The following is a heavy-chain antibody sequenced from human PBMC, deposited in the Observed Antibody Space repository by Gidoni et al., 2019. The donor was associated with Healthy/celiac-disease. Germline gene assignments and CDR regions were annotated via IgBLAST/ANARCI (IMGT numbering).Heavy chain of an antibody. CDR1: GGSISSYY. D-gene: IGHD3-22*01. CDR2: IYYSGST. J-gene: IGHJ2*01. V-gene: IGHV4-59*01. Sequence: QVQLQESGPGLVKPSETLSLTCTVSGGSISSYYWSWIRQPPGKGLEWMWYIYYSGSTNYNPSLKSRVTISVDTSKNQFSLKLSSVTAADTAVYYCARAEYYYDSSGYYTPRYWYFDLWGRGTLVTVSS. CDR3: ARAEYYYDSSGYYTPRYWYFDL.